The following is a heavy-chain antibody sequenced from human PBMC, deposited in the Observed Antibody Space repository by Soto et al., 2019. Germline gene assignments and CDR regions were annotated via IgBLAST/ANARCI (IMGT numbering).Heavy chain of an antibody. CDR3: VAELDFGKLSVV. V-gene: IGHV1-69*01. CDR2: TIPLFGTT. J-gene: IGHJ6*02. Sequence: QVQLVQSGVEVKKPGSSVRVSCKASGDTFTNSIISWVRQAPGQGLEWMGGTIPLFGTTDYAQKFQGRLIITTDESTTTAYMEVSRLTSEDTAVYYCVAELDFGKLSVVWGQGTTVIVSS. D-gene: IGHD3-10*01. CDR1: GDTFTNSI.